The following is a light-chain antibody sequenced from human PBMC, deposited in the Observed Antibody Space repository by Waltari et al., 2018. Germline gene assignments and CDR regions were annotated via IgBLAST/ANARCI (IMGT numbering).Light chain of an antibody. CDR1: SSNIGANYD. J-gene: IGLJ2*01. CDR3: QSYDRSQRVV. V-gene: IGLV1-40*01. Sequence: QSMLTQPPSVSGAPGQRVTISCTGSSSNIGANYDVHWYQQFPGTGPKLPIYGTTNRPSGVPGRFSGSKSGPAASLAITGLQAEDEADYCCQSYDRSQRVVFGGGTKLTVV. CDR2: GTT.